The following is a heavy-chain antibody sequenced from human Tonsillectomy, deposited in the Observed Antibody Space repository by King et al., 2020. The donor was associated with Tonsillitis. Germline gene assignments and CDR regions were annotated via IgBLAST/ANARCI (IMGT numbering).Heavy chain of an antibody. J-gene: IGHJ4*02. D-gene: IGHD6-13*01. Sequence: VQLVESGGGLVQPGGSLRLSCVASGFSVNDQYMTWVRQAPGKGLEWVATIYSGGSTGYADPVQGRVTISRQKSRNTLYLRMNSLRVDDTAVYYCARAAGGGKFFDYWGQGTLVTVSS. CDR3: ARAAGGGKFFDY. CDR1: GFSVNDQY. CDR2: IYSGGST. V-gene: IGHV3-53*04.